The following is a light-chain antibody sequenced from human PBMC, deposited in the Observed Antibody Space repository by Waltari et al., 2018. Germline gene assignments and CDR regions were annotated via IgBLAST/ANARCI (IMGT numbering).Light chain of an antibody. CDR1: NSDVGGYNY. J-gene: IGLJ1*01. V-gene: IGLV2-11*01. CDR2: EVS. Sequence: QSALTQPRSVSGSPGQSVTISCTGTNSDVGGYNYVSWYQHHPGKAPKLMIYEVSKRPSGVPDRFSGSKSGNTASLTISGLQAEDEADYYCCSYAGSYTYVFGTGTKVTVL. CDR3: CSYAGSYTYV.